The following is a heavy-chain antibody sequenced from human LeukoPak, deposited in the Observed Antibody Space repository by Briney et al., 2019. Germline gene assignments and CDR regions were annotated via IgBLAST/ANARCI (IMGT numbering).Heavy chain of an antibody. V-gene: IGHV4-34*01. CDR3: ARSRPAAIRISSGYSSSCFDY. J-gene: IGHJ4*02. CDR2: INHSGST. Sequence: SETLSLTCAVYGGSFSGYYWSWIRQPPGKGLEWIGEINHSGSTNYNPSLKSRVTISVDTSKNQFSLKLSSVTAADTAVYYCARSRPAAIRISSGYSSSCFDYWGQGTLVTVSS. CDR1: GGSFSGYY. D-gene: IGHD6-6*01.